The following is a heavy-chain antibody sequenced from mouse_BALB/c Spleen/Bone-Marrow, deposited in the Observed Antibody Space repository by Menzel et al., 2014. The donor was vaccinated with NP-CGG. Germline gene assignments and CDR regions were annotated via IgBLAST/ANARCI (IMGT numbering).Heavy chain of an antibody. V-gene: IGHV5-6-4*01. CDR3: SKDGGYDYSYYFDY. CDR2: ISSGGHDT. CDR1: GFTFXAYS. J-gene: IGHJ2*01. D-gene: IGHD2-4*01. Sequence: EVKLVESGGGLVKPGGSLKLSCAASGFTFXAYSMSWVRQTPEKRLEWVATISSGGHDTYYSESVKGRFTISRDNVKSTLYLQMDSLRSVDSAVYYCSKDGGYDYSYYFDYWGQGTTLTVSS.